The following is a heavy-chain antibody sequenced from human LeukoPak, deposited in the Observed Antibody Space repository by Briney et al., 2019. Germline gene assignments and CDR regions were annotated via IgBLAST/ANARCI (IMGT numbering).Heavy chain of an antibody. V-gene: IGHV3-21*03. CDR2: ITGTGSQLDDV. J-gene: IGHJ3*01. CDR3: ARETGFADAFDF. Sequence: GGSLRLACAASGFQFSVYSMNWVRQAPGSGLQWVSRITGTGSQLDDVDYADSVRGRFTISRDNGKDSLFLEMRGLIVEDTGIYFCARETGFADAFDFWGRGTLVTVSS. CDR1: GFQFSVYS.